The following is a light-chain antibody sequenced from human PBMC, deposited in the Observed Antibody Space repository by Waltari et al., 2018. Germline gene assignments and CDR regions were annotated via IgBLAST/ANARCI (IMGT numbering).Light chain of an antibody. V-gene: IGKV2-30*02. Sequence: SQSLVHSDGNTYLNWFHQRPGQSPRRLIYRVSNRDSGVPDRFSGSGSGTDFTLDIRRVEAEDVGIFYCMQGTHLRTFGQGTKVEI. CDR3: MQGTHLRT. CDR2: RVS. CDR1: QSLVHSDGNTY. J-gene: IGKJ1*01.